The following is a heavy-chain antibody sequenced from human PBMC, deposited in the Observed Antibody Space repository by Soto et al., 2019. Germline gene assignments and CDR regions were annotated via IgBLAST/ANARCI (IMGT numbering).Heavy chain of an antibody. D-gene: IGHD6-13*01. CDR1: GFTFSSYG. J-gene: IGHJ6*02. Sequence: HPGGSLRLSCAASGFTFSSYGMHWVRQAPGKGLEWVAVISYDGSNKYYADSVKGRFTISRDNSKNTLYLQMNSLRAEDTAVYYCAKDCRQLDLSHYYDMDVWGQGTTVTVSS. CDR2: ISYDGSNK. CDR3: AKDCRQLDLSHYYDMDV. V-gene: IGHV3-30*18.